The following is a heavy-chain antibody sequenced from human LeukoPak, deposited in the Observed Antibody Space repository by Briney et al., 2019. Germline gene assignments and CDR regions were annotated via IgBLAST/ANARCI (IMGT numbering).Heavy chain of an antibody. CDR1: GFTFRSHA. D-gene: IGHD2-2*02. J-gene: IGHJ6*02. V-gene: IGHV3-23*01. CDR3: ARRSRYCSSTSCYRSVDTAMVNYYYYGMDV. CDR2: IYENGGTT. Sequence: GGSLRLSCVGSGFTFRSHAMSWVRQAPEKGLEFVSGIYENGGTTYYADSVKGRFTISRDNSKNTLYLQMNSLRAEDTAVYYCARRSRYCSSTSCYRSVDTAMVNYYYYGMDVWGQGTTVTVSS.